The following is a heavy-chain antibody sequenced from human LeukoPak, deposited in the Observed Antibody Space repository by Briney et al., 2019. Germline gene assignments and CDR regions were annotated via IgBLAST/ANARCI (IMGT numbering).Heavy chain of an antibody. J-gene: IGHJ6*02. CDR2: ISGSGGST. Sequence: PGGSLRLSCAASGFTFSSYAMSWVRQAPGNRLEWVSAISGSGGSTYYADSVKGRFTISRDNSKNTLYLQMNSLRAEDTAVYYCAKGDCGSTSCYTPYYYYGMDVWGQGTTVTVSS. V-gene: IGHV3-23*01. CDR1: GFTFSSYA. D-gene: IGHD2-2*02. CDR3: AKGDCGSTSCYTPYYYYGMDV.